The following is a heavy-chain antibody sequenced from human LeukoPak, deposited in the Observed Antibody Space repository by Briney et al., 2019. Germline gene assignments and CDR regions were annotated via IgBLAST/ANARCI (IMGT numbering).Heavy chain of an antibody. D-gene: IGHD3-10*01. J-gene: IGHJ4*02. CDR3: AKDHSMVRGVITLFDY. V-gene: IGHV3-23*01. CDR2: ISGSGGST. CDR1: GFTFSSYA. Sequence: PGGSLRLSCAASGFTFSSYAMSWVRQAPGKGLEWVSAISGSGGSTYYADSVKGRFTISRDNSKNTLYLQMNSLRAEDTAVYYCAKDHSMVRGVITLFDYWGQGTLVTVSS.